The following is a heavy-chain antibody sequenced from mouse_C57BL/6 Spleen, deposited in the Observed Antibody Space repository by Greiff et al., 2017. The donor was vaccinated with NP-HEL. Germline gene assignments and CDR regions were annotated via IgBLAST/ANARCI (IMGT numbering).Heavy chain of an antibody. Sequence: VKLMESGAELVRPGASVTLSCKASGYTFTDYEMHWVKQTPVHGLEWIGAIDPETGGTAYNQKFKGKAILTADKSSSTAYMELRSLTSEDSAVYYCTRGPYFDYWGQGTTLTVSS. CDR1: GYTFTDYE. CDR3: TRGPYFDY. CDR2: IDPETGGT. J-gene: IGHJ2*01. V-gene: IGHV1-15*01.